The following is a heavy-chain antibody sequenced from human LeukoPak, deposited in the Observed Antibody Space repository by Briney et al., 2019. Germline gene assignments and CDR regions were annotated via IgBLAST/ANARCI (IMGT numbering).Heavy chain of an antibody. J-gene: IGHJ4*02. CDR3: AKRGLCSGGTCYSYHFDS. V-gene: IGHV3-30*18. Sequence: GGSLRLSCAASGFTFSRHGMHWVRQAPGKGLEWVALLSSDGSNKNYADSVKGRFTISRDNSKNTLYLQMSSLRAEDTAVYYCAKRGLCSGGTCYSYHFDSWGQGSLVTVSS. D-gene: IGHD2-15*01. CDR1: GFTFSRHG. CDR2: LSSDGSNK.